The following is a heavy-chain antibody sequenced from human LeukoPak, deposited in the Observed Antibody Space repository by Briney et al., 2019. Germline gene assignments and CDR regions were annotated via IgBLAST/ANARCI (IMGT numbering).Heavy chain of an antibody. CDR2: IHFSGST. CDR3: ARGGRSGGYSWSWGPKTKSDAFDV. CDR1: GVSITSGSAY. V-gene: IGHV4-31*03. J-gene: IGHJ3*01. D-gene: IGHD2-15*01. Sequence: SETLSLTCTVSGVSITSGSAYWSWIRHHPGKGLDWIGYIHFSGSTFYHPSLKSRVSMAVDTYKNQFSLKLSSVAAADTAIYYCARGGRSGGYSWSWGPKTKSDAFDVWGPGALVTVTS.